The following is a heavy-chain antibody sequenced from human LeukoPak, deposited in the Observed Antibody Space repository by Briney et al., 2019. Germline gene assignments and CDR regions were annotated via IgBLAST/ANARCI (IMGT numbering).Heavy chain of an antibody. CDR3: ARDGRIGWYFDL. CDR2: IYYSGRT. Sequence: SSETLSLTCTVSGGSISSSSYYWGWNRQSPGKGLEWIGSIYYSGRTYYNPSLKSRATISVDTSKNQFSLNLSSVTAADTAVYYCARDGRIGWYFDLWGRGTLVTVSS. J-gene: IGHJ2*01. CDR1: GGSISSSSYY. V-gene: IGHV4-39*07.